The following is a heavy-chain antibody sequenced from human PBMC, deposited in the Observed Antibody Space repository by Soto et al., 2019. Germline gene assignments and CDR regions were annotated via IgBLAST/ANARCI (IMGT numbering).Heavy chain of an antibody. CDR1: GFTFNKYA. J-gene: IGHJ4*02. CDR3: ATTPAVITVINSFDH. V-gene: IGHV3-23*01. D-gene: IGHD1-1*01. Sequence: TGGSLRLSCVASGFTFNKYALAWVRQAPGKGLEWVSAISGSGDSTYDADPVKGRFTISRDNSNNTPYLQMNSLRAEDTAVYYCATTPAVITVINSFDHWGQGTPVTVSS. CDR2: ISGSGDST.